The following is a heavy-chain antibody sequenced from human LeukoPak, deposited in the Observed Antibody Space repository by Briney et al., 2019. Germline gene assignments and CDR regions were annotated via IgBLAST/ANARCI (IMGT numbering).Heavy chain of an antibody. CDR3: AREVVVVSLYYFDY. Sequence: GGSLRLSCAASGFTFSSYWMSWGRQAPGKGLEWVANIKQDGSEKYYVDSVKGRFTISRDNAKNSLYLQMNSLRAEDTAVYYCAREVVVVSLYYFDYWGQGTLVTVSS. V-gene: IGHV3-7*03. J-gene: IGHJ4*02. CDR1: GFTFSSYW. D-gene: IGHD2-15*01. CDR2: IKQDGSEK.